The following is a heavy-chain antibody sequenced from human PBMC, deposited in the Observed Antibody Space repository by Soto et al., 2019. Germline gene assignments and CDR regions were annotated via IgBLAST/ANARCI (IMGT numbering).Heavy chain of an antibody. D-gene: IGHD1-7*01. J-gene: IGHJ6*02. Sequence: QVQLQQSGPGLVKPSQTLSLTCTVSGGSISNGGHYWSWIRQHPGKGLEWIGFTYYRGSAYYNPSRKSRLPISLDSSNNHFSLRLSSVTAADTAVYYCARGPVRLELRTGNYYHYGMDVWGQGTTVIVS. CDR1: GGSISNGGHY. V-gene: IGHV4-31*03. CDR3: ARGPVRLELRTGNYYHYGMDV. CDR2: TYYRGSA.